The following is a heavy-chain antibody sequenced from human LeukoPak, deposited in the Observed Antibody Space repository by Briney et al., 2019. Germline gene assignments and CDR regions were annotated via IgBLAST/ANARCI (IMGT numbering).Heavy chain of an antibody. CDR2: IIPIFDTA. Sequence: SVKVSCTASGGTFSSYAISWVRQAPGQGLEWMGRIIPIFDTANYGQKFQGRVTITTEESTSTAYMELSSLRSEDTAVYYCASRYNWNYEWFDPWGQRTLVTVSS. CDR1: GGTFSSYA. V-gene: IGHV1-69*05. D-gene: IGHD1-7*01. CDR3: ASRYNWNYEWFDP. J-gene: IGHJ5*02.